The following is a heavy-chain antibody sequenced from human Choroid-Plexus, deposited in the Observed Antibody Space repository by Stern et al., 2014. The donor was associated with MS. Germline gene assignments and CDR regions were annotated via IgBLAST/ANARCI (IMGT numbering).Heavy chain of an antibody. V-gene: IGHV3-7*01. CDR3: ARVYNTIYGIVTQRGSGMDV. D-gene: IGHD3-3*01. J-gene: IGHJ6*02. CDR1: GFTFGNYW. CDR2: IKEDGTEK. Sequence: EVQLLESGGGLVQPGGSLTISCTAAGFTFGNYWMTWVRQAPGKGLEWVANIKEDGTEKNYVDSVKGRFTISRDNARNSLYLKMNSLRVEDTALYYCARVYNTIYGIVTQRGSGMDVWGQGTTVIVSS.